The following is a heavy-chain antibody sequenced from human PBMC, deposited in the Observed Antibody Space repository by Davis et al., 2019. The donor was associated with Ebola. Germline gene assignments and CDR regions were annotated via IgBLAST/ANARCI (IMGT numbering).Heavy chain of an antibody. CDR2: IYYSGST. D-gene: IGHD3-3*01. V-gene: IGHV4-59*08. Sequence: SETLSLTCTVSGGSISSYYWSWIRQPPGKRLEWIAYIYYSGSTNYNPSLKSRVTISVDTSKNQLSLKLSSVTAADTAVYYCARLDYDFRSGYYSSGWFDPWGQGTLVTVSS. CDR3: ARLDYDFRSGYYSSGWFDP. J-gene: IGHJ5*02. CDR1: GGSISSYY.